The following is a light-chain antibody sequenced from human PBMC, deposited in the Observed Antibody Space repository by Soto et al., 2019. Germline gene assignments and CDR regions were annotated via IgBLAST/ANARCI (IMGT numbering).Light chain of an antibody. CDR2: DVS. J-gene: IGLJ2*01. V-gene: IGLV2-14*01. Sequence: QSALTQPASVSGSPGQSITISCTGTSSDVGGYNYVSWYQQHPGKAPKLMIYDVSNRPSGVSNRFSRSKSGNTASLTISGLQAEDEADYYCSSYTSSSTLEFGGGTKVTVL. CDR1: SSDVGGYNY. CDR3: SSYTSSSTLE.